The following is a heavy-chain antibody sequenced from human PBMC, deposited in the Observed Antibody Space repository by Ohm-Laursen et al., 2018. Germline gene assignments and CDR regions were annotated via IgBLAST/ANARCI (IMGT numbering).Heavy chain of an antibody. D-gene: IGHD1-26*01. CDR3: ARGRVGARFWYFDL. Sequence: SVKVSCKASGYTFTSYDINWARQATEQGLEWMGWMNPNSGNTGYAQKFQGRVTMTRNTSISTAYMELSSLRSEDTAVYYCARGRVGARFWYFDLWGRGTLVTVSS. J-gene: IGHJ2*01. CDR2: MNPNSGNT. CDR1: GYTFTSYD. V-gene: IGHV1-8*01.